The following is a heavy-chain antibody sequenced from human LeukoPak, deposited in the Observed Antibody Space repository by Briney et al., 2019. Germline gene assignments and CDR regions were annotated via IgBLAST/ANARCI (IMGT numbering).Heavy chain of an antibody. CDR3: ARAGGSNWFDP. D-gene: IGHD3-16*01. J-gene: IGHJ5*02. V-gene: IGHV3-74*01. CDR2: INSDGSST. Sequence: GGPLRLSCAASGFTFSSYWMHWVRHAPGKGLVWVSRINSDGSSTSYADSVKGRFTISRDNAKNTLYLQMNSLRAEDTAVNYCARAGGSNWFDPWGQGTLVTVSS. CDR1: GFTFSSYW.